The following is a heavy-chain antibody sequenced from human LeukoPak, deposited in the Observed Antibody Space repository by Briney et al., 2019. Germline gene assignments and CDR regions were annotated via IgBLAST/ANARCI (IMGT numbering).Heavy chain of an antibody. CDR1: GDSVSSNSAA. D-gene: IGHD6-13*01. V-gene: IGHV6-1*01. CDR2: TYYRSKWYN. CDR3: VYIYVGSSGWSGGGDYFDY. Sequence: SQTLSLTCAISGDSVSSNSAAWNWIRQSPSRGLEWLGRTYYRSKWYNDYAVSVKSRITINPDTSKNQFSLQLNSVTPEDTAVYYCVYIYVGSSGWSGGGDYFDYLGQGTLVTVSS. J-gene: IGHJ4*02.